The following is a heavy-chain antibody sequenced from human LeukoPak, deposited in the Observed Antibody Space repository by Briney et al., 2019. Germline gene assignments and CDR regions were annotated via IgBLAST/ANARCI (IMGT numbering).Heavy chain of an antibody. D-gene: IGHD6-13*01. Sequence: SETLSLTCTVSGGSFSSYYWSWIRQHPGKGLKWIGYIYYSGSSNYNPSLRSRITISVDSSKNEFSLKLSFVTAADTAVYYWGRTSGYSSSWYVDYWGQGTLVTVSS. CDR1: GGSFSSYY. J-gene: IGHJ4*02. CDR3: GRTSGYSSSWYVDY. V-gene: IGHV4-59*08. CDR2: IYYSGSS.